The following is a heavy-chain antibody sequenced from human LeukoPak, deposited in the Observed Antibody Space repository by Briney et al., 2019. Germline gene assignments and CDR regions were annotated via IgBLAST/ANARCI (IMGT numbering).Heavy chain of an antibody. CDR1: GGSISSSSYY. D-gene: IGHD4-17*01. CDR3: AKTETTVWNYFDS. V-gene: IGHV3-23*01. Sequence: PSETLSLTCTVSGGSISSSSYYWGWIRQAPGKGLEWVSGISGTDTRTYYADSVRGRFTISRDDSKNTLFLQMNRLRADDTAFYYCAKTETTVWNYFDSWGQGTLVTVSS. J-gene: IGHJ4*02. CDR2: ISGTDTRT.